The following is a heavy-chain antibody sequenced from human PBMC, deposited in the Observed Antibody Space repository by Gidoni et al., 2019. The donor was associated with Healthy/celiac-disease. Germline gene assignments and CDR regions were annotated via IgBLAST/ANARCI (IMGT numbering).Heavy chain of an antibody. CDR1: GFPFSSYR. CDR2: ISSSSSDI. V-gene: IGHV3-21*01. J-gene: IGHJ6*02. D-gene: IGHD2-2*01. Sequence: EVQLVESGGGLVKPGGYRRLSCAASGFPFSSYRMNWVRQAPGKGLEWVSSISSSSSDIYYADAVKGRFTISRDNAKNSLYLQMNSLRAEDTAVYYCAREAFLGYCSSTSCYPYYGMDVWGQGTTVTVSS. CDR3: AREAFLGYCSSTSCYPYYGMDV.